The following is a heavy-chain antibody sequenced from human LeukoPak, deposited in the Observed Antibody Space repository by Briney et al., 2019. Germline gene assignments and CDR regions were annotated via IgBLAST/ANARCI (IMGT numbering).Heavy chain of an antibody. J-gene: IGHJ4*02. CDR1: GFTFSSYA. Sequence: GGSLGLSCAASGFTFSSYATSWVCQAPGKGLEWVSAISGSGGTIYYADSEKGRFTISRDNAKNSLYLRMNSLRAEDTAVYYCARKQVDSVAMEYYFDYWGQGTLVTVSS. CDR2: ISGSGGTI. V-gene: IGHV3-23*01. CDR3: ARKQVDSVAMEYYFDY. D-gene: IGHD5-12*01.